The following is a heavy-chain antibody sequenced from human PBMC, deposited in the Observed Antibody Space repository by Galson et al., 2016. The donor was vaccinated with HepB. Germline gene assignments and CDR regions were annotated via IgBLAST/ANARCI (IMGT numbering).Heavy chain of an antibody. CDR1: GGTFSSYA. D-gene: IGHD2-2*01. CDR3: AIPPGLLWGWFDP. Sequence: SVKVSCKASGGTFSSYAISWVRQAPGQGLEWMGGIIPIFGPANYAQKFQGRVTITADESTSTAYMELSSLRSEDTAVYYCAIPPGLLWGWFDPWGQGTLVTVSS. J-gene: IGHJ5*02. V-gene: IGHV1-69*13. CDR2: IIPIFGPA.